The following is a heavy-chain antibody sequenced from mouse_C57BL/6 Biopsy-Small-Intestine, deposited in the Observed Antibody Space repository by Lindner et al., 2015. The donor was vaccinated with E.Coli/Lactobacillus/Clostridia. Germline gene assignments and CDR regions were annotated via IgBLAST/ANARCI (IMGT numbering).Heavy chain of an antibody. CDR2: INPGSGGT. V-gene: IGHV1-54*01. Sequence: VQLQESGAELVRPETSVKVSCTASGYAFTNYLIEWIKQRPGQGLEWTGVINPGSGGTNYNEKFKGKATLTADKSSSTAYMQLSSLTSEDSAVYFCARNYGSSWRVDYWGQGTTLTRLL. CDR1: GYAFTNYL. CDR3: ARNYGSSWRVDY. J-gene: IGHJ2*01. D-gene: IGHD1-1*01.